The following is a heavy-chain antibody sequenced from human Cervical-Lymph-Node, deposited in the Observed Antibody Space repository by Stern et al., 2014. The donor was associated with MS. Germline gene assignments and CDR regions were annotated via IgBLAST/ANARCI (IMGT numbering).Heavy chain of an antibody. Sequence: QVQLQESGPGLVKPSETLSLTCTVSGGSVSSSYWSWIRQPPGKGLEWIGDTYYNGSTNYNPSLKSGVTISVDTSTNQFFPRLGSVTTADTAVYYCARGSSTWRLFDYWGQGTLVPVSS. D-gene: IGHD6-13*01. CDR3: ARGSSTWRLFDY. J-gene: IGHJ4*02. CDR2: TYYNGST. CDR1: GGSVSSSY. V-gene: IGHV4-59*02.